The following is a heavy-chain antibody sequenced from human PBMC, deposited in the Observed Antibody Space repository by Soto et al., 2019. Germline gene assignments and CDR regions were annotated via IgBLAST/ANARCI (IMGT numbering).Heavy chain of an antibody. CDR1: GFSFTNYV. CDR2: MSSGGST. V-gene: IGHV3-23*01. D-gene: IGHD6-13*01. CDR3: AKASGSSWPYYFDS. J-gene: IGHJ4*02. Sequence: PGGSLRLSCAASGFSFTNYVMAWVRQAPGKGLEWVSAMSSGGSTYYPASVKGRDTISRDNSEHTLYLQMSSLRAEDTAVYYCAKASGSSWPYYFDSWGQGALVTVSS.